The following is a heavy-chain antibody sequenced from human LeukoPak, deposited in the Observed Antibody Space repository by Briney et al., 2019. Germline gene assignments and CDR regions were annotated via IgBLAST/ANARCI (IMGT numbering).Heavy chain of an antibody. J-gene: IGHJ5*02. CDR3: ARHLGYCSSTSCYPWFDP. D-gene: IGHD2-2*01. Sequence: SETLSLTCTVSSGSISSYYWSWIRQSPGKGLGWMGYIYYSGTTDYNPSLKNRVTISVDTSKNQFSLKLSSVTAADTAVYYCARHLGYCSSTSCYPWFDPWGQGTLVTVSS. CDR2: IYYSGTT. CDR1: SGSISSYY. V-gene: IGHV4-59*01.